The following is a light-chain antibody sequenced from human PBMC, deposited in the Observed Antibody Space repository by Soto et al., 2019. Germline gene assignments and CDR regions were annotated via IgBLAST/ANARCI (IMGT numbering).Light chain of an antibody. CDR3: QQYGSSYTWT. CDR2: GAS. J-gene: IGKJ1*01. Sequence: EILLTQSPGTLSLSPGERATLSCGASQSVSSKYLAWYQQKPGQAPRLLIYGASSRATGIPDRFSGSGSGTDFTLTIRRLETEDFAAYYCQQYGSSYTWTFGQGTKVDIK. V-gene: IGKV3-20*01. CDR1: QSVSSKY.